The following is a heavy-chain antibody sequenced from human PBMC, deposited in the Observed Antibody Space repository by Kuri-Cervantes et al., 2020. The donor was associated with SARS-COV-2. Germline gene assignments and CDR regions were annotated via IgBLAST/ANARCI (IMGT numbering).Heavy chain of an antibody. CDR3: ARDVNYGDYVDYWYFDL. J-gene: IGHJ2*01. V-gene: IGHV4-34*10. Sequence: ESLKISCAVYGGSFSGYYWSWIRQPPGKGLEWIGEIFHRGTTHYNPSLKSRVTMSIDKSKNQFSLKLTSVTAADTAVYYCARDVNYGDYVDYWYFDLWGRGTLVTVSS. D-gene: IGHD4-17*01. CDR1: GGSFSGYY. CDR2: IFHRGTT.